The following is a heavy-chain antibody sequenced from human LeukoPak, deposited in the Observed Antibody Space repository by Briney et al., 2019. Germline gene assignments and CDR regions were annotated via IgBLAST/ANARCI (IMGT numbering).Heavy chain of an antibody. Sequence: GGSLRLSCAASGFTFSSYWMSWVRQAPGKGLECVANIKQDVSEKYYVDSVKGRFTISRDNAKNSLYLQMNSLRAEDTAVYYCAELGITMIGGVWGKGTTVTISS. D-gene: IGHD3-10*02. J-gene: IGHJ6*04. V-gene: IGHV3-7*01. CDR1: GFTFSSYW. CDR2: IKQDVSEK. CDR3: AELGITMIGGV.